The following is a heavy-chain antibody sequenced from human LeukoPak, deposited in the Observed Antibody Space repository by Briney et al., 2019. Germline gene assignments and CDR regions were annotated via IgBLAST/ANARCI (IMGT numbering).Heavy chain of an antibody. V-gene: IGHV3-21*01. Sequence: GGSLRLSCAASGFTFSSYSMNWVRQAPGKGLEWVSSISSSSYIYYADSVKGRFTISRDNAKNSLYLQMNSLRAEDTAVYYCARQCSGGSCYWASDYWGQGTLVTVSS. CDR2: ISSSSYI. CDR3: ARQCSGGSCYWASDY. CDR1: GFTFSSYS. J-gene: IGHJ4*02. D-gene: IGHD2-15*01.